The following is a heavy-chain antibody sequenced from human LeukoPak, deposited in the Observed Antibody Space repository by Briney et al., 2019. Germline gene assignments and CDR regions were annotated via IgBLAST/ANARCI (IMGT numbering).Heavy chain of an antibody. CDR1: GFTFSSHW. CDR3: ARNQQLGGHSYYYYGMDV. CDR2: IKQDGSEK. Sequence: GGSLRLSCAASGFTFSSHWMSWVRQAPGKGREWVANIKQDGSEKYYVDSVKGRFTISRDNVKNSLYLQMNSLRADDTAIYYCARNQQLGGHSYYYYGMDVWGQGTTVTVSS. V-gene: IGHV3-7*03. J-gene: IGHJ6*02. D-gene: IGHD3-16*01.